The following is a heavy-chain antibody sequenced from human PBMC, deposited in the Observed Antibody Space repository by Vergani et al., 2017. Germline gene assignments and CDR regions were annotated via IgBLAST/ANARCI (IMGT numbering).Heavy chain of an antibody. CDR3: ARQVMIVVVKG. Sequence: QVQLQESGPGLVKPSETLSLTCAVSGYSISSGYYWGWIRQPPGKGLEWIGSIYHSGSTYYNPSLKSRVTISVVTSKNQFSLKLSSVTAADTAVYYCARQVMIVVVKGWGQGTLVTVSS. D-gene: IGHD3-22*01. J-gene: IGHJ4*02. CDR1: GYSISSGYY. V-gene: IGHV4-38-2*01. CDR2: IYHSGST.